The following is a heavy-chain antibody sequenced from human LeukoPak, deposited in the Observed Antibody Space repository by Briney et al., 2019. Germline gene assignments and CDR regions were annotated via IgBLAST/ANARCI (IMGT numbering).Heavy chain of an antibody. CDR1: GYTFTCYY. D-gene: IGHD3-3*01. J-gene: IGHJ4*02. Sequence: ASVKVSCKASGYTFTCYYMHWVRQAPGQGLEWMGWINPNSGGTNYAQKFRGRVTMTRDTSISTAYMELSRLRSDDTAVYYCARATIFGVVPEDYWGQGTLVTVSS. CDR2: INPNSGGT. V-gene: IGHV1-2*02. CDR3: ARATIFGVVPEDY.